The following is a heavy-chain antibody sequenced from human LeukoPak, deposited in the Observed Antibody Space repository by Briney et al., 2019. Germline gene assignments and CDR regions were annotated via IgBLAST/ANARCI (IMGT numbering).Heavy chain of an antibody. CDR3: ARDYYDSSGYYLPNAFDI. D-gene: IGHD3-22*01. CDR2: ISANNGNT. Sequence: GASVKVSCKASGYTFTSYGISWVRQAPGQGLEWMGWISANNGNTNYAQKLQGRVTMTTDTSTSTAYMELRSLRSDDTAVYYCARDYYDSSGYYLPNAFDIWGQGTTVTVSS. V-gene: IGHV1-18*01. CDR1: GYTFTSYG. J-gene: IGHJ3*02.